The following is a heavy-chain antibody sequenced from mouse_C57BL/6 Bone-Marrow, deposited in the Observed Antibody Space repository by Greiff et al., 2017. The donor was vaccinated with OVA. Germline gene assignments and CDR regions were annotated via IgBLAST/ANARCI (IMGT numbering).Heavy chain of an antibody. V-gene: IGHV1-52*01. J-gene: IGHJ3*01. D-gene: IGHD2-2*01. CDR3: AREGYGSAWFAY. CDR2: IDPSDSET. CDR1: GYTFTSYW. Sequence: QVQLQQSGAELVRPGSSVKLSCKASGYTFTSYWMHWVKQRPIQGLEWIGNIDPSDSETHYNQKFKDKATLTVDKSSSTAYMQLSSLTSEDSAVYYCAREGYGSAWFAYWGQGTLVTVSA.